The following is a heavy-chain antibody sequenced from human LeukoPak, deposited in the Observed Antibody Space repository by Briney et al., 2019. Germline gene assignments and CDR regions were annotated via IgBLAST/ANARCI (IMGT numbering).Heavy chain of an antibody. D-gene: IGHD6-6*01. J-gene: IGHJ4*02. V-gene: IGHV1-18*01. CDR3: AIDKTSSTREN. CDR1: GYTFTSYG. CDR2: ISGYNGNT. Sequence: GASVKVSCKASGYTFTSYGFSWVRQAPGQGLEWMGWISGYNGNTNYVQKFQGRVTMTTDTSTSTVYMGLRSLRSDDTAVYYCAIDKTSSTRENWGQGTPVTVSS.